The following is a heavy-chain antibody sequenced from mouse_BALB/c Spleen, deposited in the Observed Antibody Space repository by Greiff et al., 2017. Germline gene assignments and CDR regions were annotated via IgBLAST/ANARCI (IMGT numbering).Heavy chain of an antibody. V-gene: IGHV5-6-3*01. CDR1: GFTFSSYG. D-gene: IGHD2-4*01. CDR2: INSNGGST. CDR3: ARVGDYYDYYYAMDY. J-gene: IGHJ4*01. Sequence: EVKLQESGGGLVQPGGSLKLSCAASGFTFSSYGMSWVRQTPDKRLELVATINSNGGSTYYPDSVKGRFTISRDNAKNTLYLQMSSLKSEDTAMYYCARVGDYYDYYYAMDYWGQGTSVTVSS.